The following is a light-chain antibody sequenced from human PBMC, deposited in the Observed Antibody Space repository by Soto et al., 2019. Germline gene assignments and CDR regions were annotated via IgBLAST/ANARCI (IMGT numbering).Light chain of an antibody. V-gene: IGLV1-44*01. CDR3: SSSTNTNTLVI. J-gene: IGLJ2*01. CDR1: GSNIGSNT. CDR2: EGT. Sequence: QSVLTQPPSASGTPGQRVTISCSGSGSNIGSNTVNWYQQLPGTAPKLLIFEGTNRPSGVSHRFSGSKSGNTASLTISGLQAEDEAMYFCSSSTNTNTLVIFGGGTKLTVL.